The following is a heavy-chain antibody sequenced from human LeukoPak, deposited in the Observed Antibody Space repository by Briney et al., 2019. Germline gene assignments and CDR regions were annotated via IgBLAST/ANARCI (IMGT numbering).Heavy chain of an antibody. Sequence: SETLSLTCAVYGGSFSGYYWSWIRQPPGKGLERIGEINHSGSTNYNPSLKSRVTISVDTSRNQFSLKLSSVTAADTAVYYCARGLSVVVPAALNDWGQGTLVTVSS. CDR3: ARGLSVVVPAALND. CDR2: INHSGST. CDR1: GGSFSGYY. V-gene: IGHV4-34*01. J-gene: IGHJ4*02. D-gene: IGHD2-2*01.